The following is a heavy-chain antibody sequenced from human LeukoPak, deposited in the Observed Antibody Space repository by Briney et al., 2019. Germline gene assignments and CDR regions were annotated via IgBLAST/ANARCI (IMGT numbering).Heavy chain of an antibody. V-gene: IGHV3-23*01. J-gene: IGHJ4*02. D-gene: IGHD4-17*01. CDR2: ISPTTGTT. Sequence: GGSLRLSCAASGFTFSSYAMSWIRQAPGKGLEWLSAISPTTGTTFYADSVKGRFTISRDNSKNTLFLQMNSLRAEDTAVYYCATKTSNGDRYLDYWGQGNLVTVSS. CDR3: ATKTSNGDRYLDY. CDR1: GFTFSSYA.